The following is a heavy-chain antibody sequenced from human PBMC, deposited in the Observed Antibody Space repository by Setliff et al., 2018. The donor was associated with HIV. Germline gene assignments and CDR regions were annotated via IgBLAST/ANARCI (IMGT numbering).Heavy chain of an antibody. CDR3: ARDFEASYCGGDCYSGWFDS. CDR1: GGAIRSHY. V-gene: IGHV4-59*11. J-gene: IGHJ5*01. CDR2: IHYRGST. Sequence: SETLSLTCTVSGGAIRSHYWNWIRQSPGKGLEWIGYIHYRGSTNYNPSLKSRVIISVDMSKNQFSLKLTSVTAADTAVYYCARDFEASYCGGDCYSGWFDSWGQGILVTVSS. D-gene: IGHD2-21*01.